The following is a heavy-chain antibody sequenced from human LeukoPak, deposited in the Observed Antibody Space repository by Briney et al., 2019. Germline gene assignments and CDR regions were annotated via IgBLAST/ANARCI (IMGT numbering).Heavy chain of an antibody. CDR3: ARDLGIAAAEGIDY. V-gene: IGHV1-18*01. CDR1: GYTFTIYG. Sequence: GASVTVSCTASGYTFTIYGISWVRQAPGQGLEWMGWISAYNGNTNYAQKLQGRVTMTTDTSTSTAYMELRSLRSDDTAVYYCARDLGIAAAEGIDYWGQGTLVTVSS. J-gene: IGHJ4*02. CDR2: ISAYNGNT. D-gene: IGHD6-13*01.